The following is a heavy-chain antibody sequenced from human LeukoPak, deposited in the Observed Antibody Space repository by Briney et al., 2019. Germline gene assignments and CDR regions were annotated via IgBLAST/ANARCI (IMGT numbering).Heavy chain of an antibody. CDR3: ASHYSGFNGGIDY. CDR1: GGSVTSGSYY. V-gene: IGHV4-61*01. D-gene: IGHD5-12*01. J-gene: IGHJ4*02. CDR2: VFPSGHT. Sequence: PSETLSLTCSVSGGSVTSGSYYWSWIRQPPGKGLEWIGFVFPSGHTKYNPSLKSRVTMSRDTSKNQFSLKLTSVTAADRAAYYCASHYSGFNGGIDYWGQGTLVAVSS.